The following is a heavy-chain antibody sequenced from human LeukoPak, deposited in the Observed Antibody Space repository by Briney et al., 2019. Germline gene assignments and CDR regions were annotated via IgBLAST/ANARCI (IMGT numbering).Heavy chain of an antibody. CDR1: GGSVINTNW. V-gene: IGHV4-4*02. D-gene: IGHD3-3*01. CDR2: VHLDGRT. J-gene: IGHJ4*02. Sequence: SGTLSLTCGVSGGSVINTNWWTXVRQPPGKGLEWIGEVHLDGRTNYNPSLESRLTMSVDVSENQVSLKLTSVTAADTAVYYCAREGGFYRPLDYSGQGTLVTVSS. CDR3: AREGGFYRPLDY.